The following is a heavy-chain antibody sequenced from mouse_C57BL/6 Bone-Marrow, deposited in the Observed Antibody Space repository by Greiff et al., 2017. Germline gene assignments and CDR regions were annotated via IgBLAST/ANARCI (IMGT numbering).Heavy chain of an antibody. J-gene: IGHJ1*03. Sequence: VHLVESGAELARPGASVKLSCKASGYTFTSYGISWVKQRTGQGLEWIGEIYPRSGNTYYNEKFKGKATLTADKSSSTAYMELRSLTSEDSAVYFCAREGYDYGWYFDVWGTGTTVTVSS. CDR3: AREGYDYGWYFDV. CDR2: IYPRSGNT. V-gene: IGHV1-81*01. D-gene: IGHD2-4*01. CDR1: GYTFTSYG.